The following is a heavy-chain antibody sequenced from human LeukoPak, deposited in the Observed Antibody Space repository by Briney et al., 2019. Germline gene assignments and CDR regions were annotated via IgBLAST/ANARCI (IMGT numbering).Heavy chain of an antibody. CDR3: ARESSLVPAAIGGYFDL. CDR1: GGSISSSSYY. Sequence: SETLSLTCTVSGGSISSSSYYWGWIRQPPGKGLEWIGSIYYSGSTYYNPSLKSRVTISVDTSKNQFSLKLSSVTAADTAVYYCARESSLVPAAIGGYFDLWGRGTLVTVSS. J-gene: IGHJ2*01. D-gene: IGHD2-2*01. V-gene: IGHV4-39*02. CDR2: IYYSGST.